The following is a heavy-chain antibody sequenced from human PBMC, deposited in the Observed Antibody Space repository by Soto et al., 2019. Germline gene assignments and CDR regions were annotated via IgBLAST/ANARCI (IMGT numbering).Heavy chain of an antibody. D-gene: IGHD2-2*01. CDR2: IDPSDSYT. CDR1: GYSFTSYW. V-gene: IGHV5-10-1*01. J-gene: IGHJ5*02. CDR3: ARRLKTGYCSSTSCYNVMFDP. Sequence: PGESLEISCKGSGYSFTSYWISWVRQMPGKGLEWMGRIDPSDSYTNYSPSFQGHVTISADKSISTAYLQWSSLKASDTAMYYCARRLKTGYCSSTSCYNVMFDPWGQGTLVTVSS.